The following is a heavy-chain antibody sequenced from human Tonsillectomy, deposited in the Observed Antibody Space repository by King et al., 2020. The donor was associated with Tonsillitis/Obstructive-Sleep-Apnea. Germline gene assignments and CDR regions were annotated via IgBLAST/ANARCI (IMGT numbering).Heavy chain of an antibody. J-gene: IGHJ3*01. CDR2: ISWNSATR. V-gene: IGHV3-9*01. D-gene: IGHD1-1*01. Sequence: VQLVESGGGLVQPGRSLRLSCAASGFTFDDYAMYWVRQAPGKGLEWVSGISWNSATRNYADSVKGRFTISRDNTKNSLYLHMNSLRAEDTALYYCAKDLIIAVRGTPGDGFDLWGQGTMVTVSS. CDR1: GFTFDDYA. CDR3: AKDLIIAVRGTPGDGFDL.